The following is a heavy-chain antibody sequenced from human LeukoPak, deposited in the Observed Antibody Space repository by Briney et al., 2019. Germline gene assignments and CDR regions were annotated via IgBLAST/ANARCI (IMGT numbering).Heavy chain of an antibody. D-gene: IGHD6-13*01. CDR2: MNPNSGNT. CDR3: AREAVWSSSWDY. V-gene: IGHV1-8*01. CDR1: GYTFTSYD. Sequence: ASVKVSCKASGYTFTSYDINWVRQATGQGLEWMGWMNPNSGNTGYAQKFQGRVTMTRNTSISTAYMELSSLRSEDTAVYYCAREAVWSSSWDYWGQGTLVTVSS. J-gene: IGHJ4*02.